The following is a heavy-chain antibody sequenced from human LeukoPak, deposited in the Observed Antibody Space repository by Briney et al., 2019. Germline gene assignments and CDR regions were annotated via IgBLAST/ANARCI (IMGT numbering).Heavy chain of an antibody. Sequence: SETLSLTCTLSGGSISSYYWSWIRQPPGEGLGWVGYIYYSGSTNYNPSLKSRVTISLDTSKKQFSLKLSSVTAADTAVYYCARHSRTTYYYDSSAYYVDYWGQGTLVTVSS. CDR1: GGSISSYY. J-gene: IGHJ4*02. V-gene: IGHV4-59*08. CDR3: ARHSRTTYYYDSSAYYVDY. D-gene: IGHD3-22*01. CDR2: IYYSGST.